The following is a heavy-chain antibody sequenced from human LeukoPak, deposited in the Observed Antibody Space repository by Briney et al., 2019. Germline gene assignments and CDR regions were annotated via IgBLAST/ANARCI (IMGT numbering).Heavy chain of an antibody. J-gene: IGHJ6*02. Sequence: GGSLRLSCAASGFTFSSYAMPWVRQAPGKGLEWVAVISYDGSNKYYADSVKGRFTISRDNSKNTLYLQMNSLRAEDTAVYYCARRYCSSTSCYLNFYYYYGMDVWGQGTTVTVSS. D-gene: IGHD2-2*01. CDR1: GFTFSSYA. V-gene: IGHV3-30-3*01. CDR3: ARRYCSSTSCYLNFYYYYGMDV. CDR2: ISYDGSNK.